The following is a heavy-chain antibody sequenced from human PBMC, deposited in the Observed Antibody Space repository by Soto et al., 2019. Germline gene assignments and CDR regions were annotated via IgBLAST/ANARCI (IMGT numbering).Heavy chain of an antibody. V-gene: IGHV1-69*12. Sequence: QVQLVQSGAEVKKPGSSVKVSCKASRDTFSNYGVSWVRQAPGQGLEWMGGIIPIVDTANYAQKFLGRVTFTADETTSTVYMELSSLRSEDTAVYYCARDLETSVGKAGFEIWGQGTMVTVSS. J-gene: IGHJ3*02. CDR2: IIPIVDTA. CDR3: ARDLETSVGKAGFEI. D-gene: IGHD1-1*01. CDR1: RDTFSNYG.